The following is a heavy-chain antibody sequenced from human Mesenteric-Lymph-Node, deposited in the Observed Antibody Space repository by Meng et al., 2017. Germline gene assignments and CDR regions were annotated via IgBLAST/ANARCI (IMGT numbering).Heavy chain of an antibody. J-gene: IGHJ4*02. V-gene: IGHV4-4*02. CDR3: ARGKQDAWELLAY. D-gene: IGHD1-26*01. CDR2: IDDSGST. CDR1: GFAINSNIR. Sequence: LQVSGSVPTEPSGSWSLTCGVPGFAINSNIRLTWVRQPQGKGLEWIGDIDDSGSTNYNPSLNSLISISLDKSKNHFSLKVNSVTAADTAVYYCARGKQDAWELLAYWGQGALVTVSS.